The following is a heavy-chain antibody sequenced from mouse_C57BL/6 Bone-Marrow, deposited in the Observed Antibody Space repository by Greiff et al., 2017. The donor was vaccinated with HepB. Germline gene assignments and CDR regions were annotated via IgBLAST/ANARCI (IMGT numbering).Heavy chain of an antibody. D-gene: IGHD2-1*01. J-gene: IGHJ2*01. Sequence: QVQLQQSGAELVKPGASVKLSCTASGFNIKDYYMHWVKQRPGQGLEWIGMIHPNSGSTNYNEKFKSKATLTVDKSSSTAYMQLSSLTSEDSAVYYCARGDGNYYWGQGTTLTVSS. V-gene: IGHV1-64*01. CDR3: ARGDGNYY. CDR1: GFNIKDYY. CDR2: IHPNSGST.